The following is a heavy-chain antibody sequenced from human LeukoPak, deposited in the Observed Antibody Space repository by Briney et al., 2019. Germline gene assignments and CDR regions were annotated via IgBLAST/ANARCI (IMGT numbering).Heavy chain of an antibody. Sequence: GASVKVSCKVSGYTLTELSMHWVRQAPGKGLEWRGGFDPEDGETIYAQKFQGRVTMTEDTSTDTAYMELSRLRSEDTAVYYCAGSITMIVVVSSELVYWGQAAMVAVCS. V-gene: IGHV1-24*01. J-gene: IGHJ4*02. D-gene: IGHD3-22*01. CDR1: GYTLTELS. CDR2: FDPEDGET. CDR3: AGSITMIVVVSSELVY.